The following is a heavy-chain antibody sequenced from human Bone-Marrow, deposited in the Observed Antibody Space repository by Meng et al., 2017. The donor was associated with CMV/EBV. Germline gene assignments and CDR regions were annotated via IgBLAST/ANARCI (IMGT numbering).Heavy chain of an antibody. CDR3: ARGGIAAAGTQYYGMDV. J-gene: IGHJ6*02. CDR1: GFTFSSYA. D-gene: IGHD6-13*01. Sequence: GESLKISCAASGFTFSSYAMHWVRQAPGKGLERVAVISYDGSNKYYADSVKGRFTIARDNSKNTLYLQMNSLRAEDTAVYYGARGGIAAAGTQYYGMDVWGQGTTVTVSS. V-gene: IGHV3-30*04. CDR2: ISYDGSNK.